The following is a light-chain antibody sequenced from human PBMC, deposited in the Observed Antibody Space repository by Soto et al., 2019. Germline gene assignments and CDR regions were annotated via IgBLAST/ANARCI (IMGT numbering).Light chain of an antibody. CDR3: QQYGSSPGIT. CDR2: GAS. J-gene: IGKJ5*01. Sequence: EIVLTQSPGTLSLSPGERATLSCRASQSVSSSYLAWYQQKPGQAPRLLIYGASSRATGIPDRFSGSGSGTDFTLTISRLEPEAFVVYYCQQYGSSPGITFGQGTRLEIK. CDR1: QSVSSSY. V-gene: IGKV3-20*01.